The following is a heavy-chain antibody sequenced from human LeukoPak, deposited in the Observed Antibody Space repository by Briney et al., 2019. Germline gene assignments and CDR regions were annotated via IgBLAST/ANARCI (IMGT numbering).Heavy chain of an antibody. V-gene: IGHV3-48*01. D-gene: IGHD6-13*01. CDR3: ARDRGLSAAAVFDY. Sequence: PGGSLRLSCAASGFTFSSYSMNWVRQAPGKGLEWVSYISSSSGTIYYADSVKGRFTISRDNAKNSLYLQMNSLRAEDTAVYYCARDRGLSAAAVFDYWGQGTLVTVSS. CDR1: GFTFSSYS. CDR2: ISSSSGTI. J-gene: IGHJ4*02.